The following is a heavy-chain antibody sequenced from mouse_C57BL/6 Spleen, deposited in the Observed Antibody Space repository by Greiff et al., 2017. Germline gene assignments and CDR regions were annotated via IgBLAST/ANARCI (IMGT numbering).Heavy chain of an antibody. J-gene: IGHJ2*01. CDR1: GYTFTSYW. Sequence: QVQLKQPGAELVKPGASVKLSCKASGYTFTSYWMHWVKQRPGQGLEWIGMIHPNSGSTNYNEKFKSKATLTVDKSSSTAYMQLSSLTSEDSAVDYCARSITTVVAPYFDYWGQGTTLTVSS. V-gene: IGHV1-64*01. D-gene: IGHD1-1*01. CDR3: ARSITTVVAPYFDY. CDR2: IHPNSGST.